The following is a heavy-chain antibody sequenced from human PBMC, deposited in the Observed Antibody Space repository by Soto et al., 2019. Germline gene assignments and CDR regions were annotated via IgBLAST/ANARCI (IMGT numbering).Heavy chain of an antibody. Sequence: QVQLVQSGAEVKKPGASVKVSCKASGYSFSDYTMHWVRRAPGQPPEWMARINTGTASTEYSQKFQGRVTITRDTSATTAYMDLSSLRSEDTAVYYCARGPQGSYGMDVWGQGTTVTVS. V-gene: IGHV1-3*04. J-gene: IGHJ6*02. CDR3: ARGPQGSYGMDV. CDR2: INTGTAST. CDR1: GYSFSDYT.